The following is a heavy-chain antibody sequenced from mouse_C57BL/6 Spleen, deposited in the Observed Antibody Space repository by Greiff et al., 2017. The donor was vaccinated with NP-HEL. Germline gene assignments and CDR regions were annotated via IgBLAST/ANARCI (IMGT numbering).Heavy chain of an antibody. CDR1: GFTFSSYA. CDR3: TRDEDYYGSKDWYFDV. J-gene: IGHJ1*03. V-gene: IGHV5-9-1*02. CDR2: ISSGGDYI. D-gene: IGHD1-1*01. Sequence: DVMLVESGEGLVKPGGSLKLSCAASGFTFSSYAMSWVRQTPEKRLEWVAYISSGGDYIYYADTVKGRFTISRDNARNTLYLQMSSLKSEDTAMYYCTRDEDYYGSKDWYFDVWGTGTTVTVSS.